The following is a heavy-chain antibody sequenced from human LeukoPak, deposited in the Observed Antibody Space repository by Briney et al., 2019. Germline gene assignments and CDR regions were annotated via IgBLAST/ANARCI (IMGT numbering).Heavy chain of an antibody. CDR2: IYYSGST. Sequence: SETLSLTCTVSGGSISSSSYYWGWIRQPPGKGLEWIGSIYYSGSTYYNPSLKSRVTISVDTSKNQFSLKLSSVTAADTAVYYCARQMVRGANPYFDYWGQRTLVTVSS. J-gene: IGHJ4*02. D-gene: IGHD3-10*01. CDR1: GGSISSSSYY. CDR3: ARQMVRGANPYFDY. V-gene: IGHV4-39*01.